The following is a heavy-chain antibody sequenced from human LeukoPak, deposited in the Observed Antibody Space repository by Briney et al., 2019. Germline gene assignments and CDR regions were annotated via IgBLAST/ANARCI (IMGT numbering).Heavy chain of an antibody. CDR2: IYSGGST. CDR1: GFTVSSNY. V-gene: IGHV3-53*01. CDR3: FFLGITIFGVDRNLDY. J-gene: IGHJ4*02. Sequence: GESLRLSCAASGFTVSSNYMSWVRQAPGKGLEWVSVIYSGGSTYYADSVKGRFTISRDNSKNTLYLQMNSLRAEDTAVYYCFFLGITIFGVDRNLDYWGQGTQVTVSS. D-gene: IGHD3-3*01.